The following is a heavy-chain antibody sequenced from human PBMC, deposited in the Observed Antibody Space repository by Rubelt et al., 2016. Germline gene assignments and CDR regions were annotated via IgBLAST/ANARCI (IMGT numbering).Heavy chain of an antibody. CDR3: AHRPGYCTSTSCYSWGNWFDP. CDR2: IFWDDDK. Sequence: QITLKESGPTLVKPTQTLTLTCTFSGFSLSTSGVGVGWIRQPPGKALEWLALIFWDDDKRYRPSLKSRLTTTKDTSKNQVVLTMTNMDPVDTATYYCAHRPGYCTSTSCYSWGNWFDPWGQGTLVTVSS. D-gene: IGHD2-2*03. V-gene: IGHV2-5*02. J-gene: IGHJ5*02. CDR1: GFSLSTSGVG.